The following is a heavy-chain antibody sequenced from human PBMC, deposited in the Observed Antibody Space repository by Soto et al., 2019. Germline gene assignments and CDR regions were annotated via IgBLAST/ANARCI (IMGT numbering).Heavy chain of an antibody. J-gene: IGHJ4*02. D-gene: IGHD1-20*01. Sequence: EVQLVESGGGLIQPGGSLKLSCAASGFTVRSNHMSWVRQAPVKGLEWVSLIYSGGTTYYADSVKGRFTISRDNSKNTLYLQMNSLRADDTAVYYCARAIIGTTAFDYWGQGTLVTVSS. CDR2: IYSGGTT. V-gene: IGHV3-53*01. CDR3: ARAIIGTTAFDY. CDR1: GFTVRSNH.